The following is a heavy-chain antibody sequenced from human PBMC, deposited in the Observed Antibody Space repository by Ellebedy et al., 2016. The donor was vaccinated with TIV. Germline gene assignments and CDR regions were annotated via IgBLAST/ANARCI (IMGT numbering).Heavy chain of an antibody. V-gene: IGHV4-4*07. CDR2: IYTSGST. J-gene: IGHJ4*02. CDR3: ARQVMITFGGVTNPVTKIDY. Sequence: SETLSLXCTVSGGSISSYYWSWIRQPAGKGLEWIGRIYTSGSTNYNPSLKSRVTMSVDTSKNQFSLKLSSVTAADTAVYYCARQVMITFGGVTNPVTKIDYWGQGTLVTVSS. CDR1: GGSISSYY. D-gene: IGHD3-16*01.